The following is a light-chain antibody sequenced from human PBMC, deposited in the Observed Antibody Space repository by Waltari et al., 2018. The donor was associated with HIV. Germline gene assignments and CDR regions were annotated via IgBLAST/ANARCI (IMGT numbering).Light chain of an antibody. CDR3: SSFANRDGFYVL. Sequence: QSALTQPPSASWSPGQSVTLSCTGTNSDIGTYYYVPWYQQHPGKAPKLVMSEVTKRPSGVSDRCSGSKSGNTAFRTVSGLQAEDEADYYCSSFANRDGFYVLFGGGTRLTVL. J-gene: IGLJ2*01. CDR2: EVT. V-gene: IGLV2-8*01. CDR1: NSDIGTYYY.